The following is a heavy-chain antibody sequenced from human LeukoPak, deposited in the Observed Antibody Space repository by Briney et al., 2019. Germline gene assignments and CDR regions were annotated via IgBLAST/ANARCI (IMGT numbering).Heavy chain of an antibody. J-gene: IGHJ4*02. CDR1: GFIFNTYI. V-gene: IGHV3-30*02. CDR3: AKDRAYGQFLWGNDY. CDR2: IRNNGSDK. Sequence: PGGSLRLSCAASGFIFNTYIMHWVRQAPGKGLEWVAFIRNNGSDKYYAVSVKGRFTISRDNSKNTLYLQMNSLRIEDTALYYCAKDRAYGQFLWGNDYWGQGTLVTVSS. D-gene: IGHD2-21*01.